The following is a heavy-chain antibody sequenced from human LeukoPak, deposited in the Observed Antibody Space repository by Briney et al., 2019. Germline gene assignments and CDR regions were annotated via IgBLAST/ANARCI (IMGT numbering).Heavy chain of an antibody. V-gene: IGHV3-30*02. D-gene: IGHD3-3*01. CDR1: GFTVSSYY. CDR2: IQYDGTNK. CDR3: AKTSWSDASGHYYYMDV. Sequence: GGTLRLSCAVSGFTVSSYYVSWVRQAPGKGLEWVAYIQYDGTNKPYADFVKGRFTISIDNSQNTVYLQVSNPRTEDTALYYCAKTSWSDASGHYYYMDVWGKGTTVTVSS. J-gene: IGHJ6*03.